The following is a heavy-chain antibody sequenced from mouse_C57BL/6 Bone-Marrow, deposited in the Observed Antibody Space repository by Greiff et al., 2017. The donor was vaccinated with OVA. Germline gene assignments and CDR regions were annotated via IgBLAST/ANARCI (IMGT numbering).Heavy chain of an antibody. V-gene: IGHV5-15*01. J-gene: IGHJ2*01. CDR3: AKQSNYASLFDY. D-gene: IGHD6-2*01. CDR2: ISNFAYSI. CDR1: GFTFSDYG. Sequence: EVKLVESGGGLVQPGGSLNLTCAASGFTFSDYGMAWVRQAPRKGPEWVAFISNFAYSIYYADTVTGRITISRENDKNTLYQEMSSLRSEETARYYCAKQSNYASLFDYWGQGATLTVSS.